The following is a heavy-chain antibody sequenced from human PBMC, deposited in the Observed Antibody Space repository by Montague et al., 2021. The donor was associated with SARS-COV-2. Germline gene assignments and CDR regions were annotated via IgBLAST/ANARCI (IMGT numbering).Heavy chain of an antibody. CDR3: ARAGYSSSWPLRLYWHFDL. J-gene: IGHJ2*01. D-gene: IGHD6-13*01. CDR2: IGTAGDT. Sequence: SLRLSCAASGFTFSSYDMHWVRQATGNGLEWVSAIGTAGDTYYPGSVKGRFTISRENAKNSLYLQMNSLRAGDTAVYYCARAGYSSSWPLRLYWHFDLWGRGTLVTVSS. V-gene: IGHV3-13*04. CDR1: GFTFSSYD.